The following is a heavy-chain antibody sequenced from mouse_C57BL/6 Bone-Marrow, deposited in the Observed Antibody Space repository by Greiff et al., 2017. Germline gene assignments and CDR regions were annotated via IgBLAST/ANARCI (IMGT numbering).Heavy chain of an antibody. Sequence: QVQLKESGPELVKPGASVKISCKASGYSFTSYYIHWVKQRPGQGLEWIGWIYPGSGNTKYNEKFKGKATLTADTSSSTAYMQLSSLTSEDSAVYYCARKGIYDGYYDYAMDYWGQGTSVTVSS. V-gene: IGHV1-66*01. CDR3: ARKGIYDGYYDYAMDY. CDR2: IYPGSGNT. D-gene: IGHD2-3*01. J-gene: IGHJ4*01. CDR1: GYSFTSYY.